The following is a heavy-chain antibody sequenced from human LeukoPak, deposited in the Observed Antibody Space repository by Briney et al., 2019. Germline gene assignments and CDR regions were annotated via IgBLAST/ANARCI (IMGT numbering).Heavy chain of an antibody. CDR1: GYTLTELS. CDR3: AREECSSTSCYDWFDP. CDR2: FDPEDGET. J-gene: IGHJ5*02. V-gene: IGHV1-24*01. D-gene: IGHD2-2*01. Sequence: ASVKVPCKVSGYTLTELSMHWVRQAPGKGLEWMGGFDPEDGETIYAQKFQGRVTMTEDTSTDTAYMELSSLRSEDTAVYYCAREECSSTSCYDWFDPWGQGILVTVSS.